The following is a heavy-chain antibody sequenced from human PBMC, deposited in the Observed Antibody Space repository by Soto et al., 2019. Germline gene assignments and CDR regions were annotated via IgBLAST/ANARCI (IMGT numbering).Heavy chain of an antibody. V-gene: IGHV3-23*01. CDR1: GFTFSSYA. D-gene: IGHD1-7*01. CDR2: ISGSGGST. Sequence: GSLRLSCAASGFTFSSYAMSWVRQAPGKGLEWVSAISGSGGSTYYADSVKGRFTISRDNSKNTLYLQMNSLRAEDTAVYYCAKDGSMELLGDYDYWGQGTLVTVSS. J-gene: IGHJ4*02. CDR3: AKDGSMELLGDYDY.